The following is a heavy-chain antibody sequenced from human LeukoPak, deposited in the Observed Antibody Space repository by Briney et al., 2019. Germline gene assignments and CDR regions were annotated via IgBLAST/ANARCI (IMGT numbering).Heavy chain of an antibody. V-gene: IGHV3-21*01. Sequence: PGGSLRLSCAASGFTFSSYSMNWVRQAPGKGLEWVSSISSSSSYIYYADSVKGRFTISRDNAKNSLYLQMNSLRAEDTAVYYCARDFVDTVMEDYFDYWGQGTLVTVSS. J-gene: IGHJ4*02. CDR3: ARDFVDTVMEDYFDY. CDR1: GFTFSSYS. D-gene: IGHD5-18*01. CDR2: ISSSSSYI.